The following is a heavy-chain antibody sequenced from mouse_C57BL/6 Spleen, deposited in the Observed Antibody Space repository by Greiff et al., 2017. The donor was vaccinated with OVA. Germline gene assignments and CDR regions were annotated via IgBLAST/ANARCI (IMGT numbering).Heavy chain of an antibody. CDR1: GFTFSDYY. CDR3: ARKSGTRGLAY. D-gene: IGHD4-1*01. J-gene: IGHJ3*01. Sequence: EVNVVESEGGLVQPGSSMKLSCTASGFTFSDYYMAWVRQVPEQGLEWVANINYDGSSTYYLDSLKSRFIISRDNAKNILYLQMSSLKSEDTATDYCARKSGTRGLAYWGQGTLVTVSA. V-gene: IGHV5-16*01. CDR2: INYDGSST.